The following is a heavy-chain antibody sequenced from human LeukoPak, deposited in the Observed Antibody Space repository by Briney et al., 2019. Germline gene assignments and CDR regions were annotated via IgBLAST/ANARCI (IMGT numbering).Heavy chain of an antibody. CDR1: GGTFSSYA. CDR3: ARDSRLTFLGDIVLMVYAFSPYWFGP. Sequence: SVKVSCKASGGTFSSYAISWVRQAPGQGLEWMGGIIPIFGTANYAQKFQGRVTITADESTSTAYMELSSLRSEDTAVYYCARDSRLTFLGDIVLMVYAFSPYWFGPWGQGTLVTVSS. CDR2: IIPIFGTA. V-gene: IGHV1-69*01. D-gene: IGHD2-8*01. J-gene: IGHJ5*02.